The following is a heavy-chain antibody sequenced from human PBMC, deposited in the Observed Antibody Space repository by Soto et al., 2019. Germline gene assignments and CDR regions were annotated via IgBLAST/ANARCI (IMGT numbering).Heavy chain of an antibody. D-gene: IGHD5-12*01. J-gene: IGHJ5*02. Sequence: QLQLQESGPGLVKPSETLSLTCSVSGRSISEINSYWGWIRQTPGEGLEWIGTIHHTGSTYYNPSLKSRVIISLDTSKNQFSLTLSSVTAADTALYYCARPEGGYGSGYSWFDPWGQGTRVTVSS. CDR3: ARPEGGYGSGYSWFDP. V-gene: IGHV4-39*01. CDR2: IHHTGST. CDR1: GRSISEINSY.